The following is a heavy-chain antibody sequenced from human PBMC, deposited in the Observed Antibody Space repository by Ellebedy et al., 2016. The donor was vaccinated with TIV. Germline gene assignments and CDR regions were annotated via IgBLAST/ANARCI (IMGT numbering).Heavy chain of an antibody. CDR1: DSTFSFYW. CDR2: ITESGGNT. V-gene: IGHV3-23*01. J-gene: IGHJ3*01. CDR3: ARDPVGVGPAFDV. Sequence: PGGSLRLSCADSDSTFSFYWMSWVRQAPGRGLEWVSSITESGGNTYYADSVKGRFTISRDNSKDTLYLQMNSLRAEDTAIYYCARDPVGVGPAFDVWGQGTMVTVSS. D-gene: IGHD4-23*01.